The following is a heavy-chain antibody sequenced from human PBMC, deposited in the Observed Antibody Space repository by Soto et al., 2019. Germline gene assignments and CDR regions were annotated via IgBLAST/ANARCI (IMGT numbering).Heavy chain of an antibody. CDR2: ISAYNGNT. Sequence: QVQLVQSGAEVKKPGASVKVSCKASGYTFTNFGISWVRQAPGQGLEWMGWISAYNGNTNYAQNFQGKVTMTTDTPPSTPYIELRTMRSDDTAVYYFGRGGTPIAYWGQGTLVTVS. V-gene: IGHV1-18*01. CDR1: GYTFTNFG. CDR3: GRGGTPIAY. J-gene: IGHJ4*02. D-gene: IGHD3-16*01.